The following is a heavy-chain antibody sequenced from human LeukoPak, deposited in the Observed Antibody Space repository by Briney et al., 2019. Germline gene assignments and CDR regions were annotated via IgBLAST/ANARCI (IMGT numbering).Heavy chain of an antibody. Sequence: ASVKVSCKASGYTFTSYYMHWVRHAPGRGLEWMGIINPTGGSTSYAQRFEGRVTMTRDTSTSTVYMELSSLRSEDTAVYYCARDKWEPRYAFDIWGQGRMVTVSS. CDR3: ARDKWEPRYAFDI. V-gene: IGHV1-46*01. CDR1: GYTFTSYY. D-gene: IGHD1-26*01. J-gene: IGHJ3*02. CDR2: INPTGGST.